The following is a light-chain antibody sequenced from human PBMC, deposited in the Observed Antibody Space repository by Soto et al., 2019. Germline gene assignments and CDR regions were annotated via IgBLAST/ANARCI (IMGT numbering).Light chain of an antibody. J-gene: IGLJ1*01. CDR3: SSYTGSTSYV. V-gene: IGLV2-14*03. CDR2: EVS. Sequence: QSALTQPASVSGSPGQSITISCTGTSSDVGGYNYVSWYQQHPGKAPKFMLYEVSNRPSEVSNRFYGSKSGNTASLTISGLQAEDEADYYCSSYTGSTSYVFGTGTKVTVL. CDR1: SSDVGGYNY.